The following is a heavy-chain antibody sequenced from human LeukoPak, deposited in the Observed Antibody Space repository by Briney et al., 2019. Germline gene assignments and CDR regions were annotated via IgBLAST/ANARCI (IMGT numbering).Heavy chain of an antibody. Sequence: ASVKVSCKASGYTFTGYYMHWVRQAPGQGLEWMGWTNPNSGGTNYAQKFQGRVTMTRDTSISTAYMELSRLGSGDTAVYYCASLSLSPGGAFDIWGQGTMVTVSS. CDR3: ASLSLSPGGAFDI. CDR2: TNPNSGGT. CDR1: GYTFTGYY. D-gene: IGHD2/OR15-2a*01. J-gene: IGHJ3*02. V-gene: IGHV1-2*02.